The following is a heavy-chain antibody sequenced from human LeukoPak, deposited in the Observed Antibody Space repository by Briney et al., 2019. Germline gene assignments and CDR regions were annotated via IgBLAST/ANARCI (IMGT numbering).Heavy chain of an antibody. CDR1: GYTFTSYD. J-gene: IGHJ4*02. D-gene: IGHD1-26*01. CDR3: ARGHPTYSGSSVDVDY. Sequence: ASVKVSCKASGYTFTSYDINWVRQATGQGLEWMGWMNPNSGNTGYAQKFQGRATMTRNTSISTAYMELSSLRSEDTAVYYCARGHPTYSGSSVDVDYWGQGTLVTVSS. V-gene: IGHV1-8*01. CDR2: MNPNSGNT.